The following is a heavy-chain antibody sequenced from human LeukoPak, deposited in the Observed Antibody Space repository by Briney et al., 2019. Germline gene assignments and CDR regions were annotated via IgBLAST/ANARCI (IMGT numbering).Heavy chain of an antibody. CDR1: GFTFSSYW. J-gene: IGHJ5*01. D-gene: IGHD1-26*01. V-gene: IGHV3-7*01. CDR2: IKQDGDEI. Sequence: GGSLRLSCAPSGFTFSSYWMSWVREAPGKGREWVANIKQDGDEIYCMHSVKGLFTISRDNTKKTVCLHMNSVRAENTGVYYCARDKVVGPTKFDSWGQGTLVTVSS. CDR3: ARDKVVGPTKFDS.